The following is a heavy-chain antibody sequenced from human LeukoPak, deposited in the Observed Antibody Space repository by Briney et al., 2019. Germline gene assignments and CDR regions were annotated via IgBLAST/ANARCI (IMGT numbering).Heavy chain of an antibody. V-gene: IGHV4-39*01. CDR3: ARRDYYGSGSQDY. Sequence: SETLSLTCTVSGGSISSSGYYWGWIRQPPGKGLEWMGSIYYSGSTYYNPSLKSRVAISVDTSKNQFSLKLSSVTAADTAVYYCARRDYYGSGSQDYWGQGTLVTVSS. D-gene: IGHD3-10*01. CDR2: IYYSGST. J-gene: IGHJ4*02. CDR1: GGSISSSGYY.